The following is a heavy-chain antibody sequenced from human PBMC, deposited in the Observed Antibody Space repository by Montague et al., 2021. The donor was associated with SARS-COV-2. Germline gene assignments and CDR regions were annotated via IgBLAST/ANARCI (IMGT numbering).Heavy chain of an antibody. CDR1: GGSISSNY. D-gene: IGHD3-10*01. CDR3: AREISGPDYFDY. V-gene: IGHV4-59*01. J-gene: IGHJ4*02. Sequence: SETLSLTCTVSGGSISSNYWNWIRQPPGRGLEWIGYIYYSGSTNYNPSLKSRVTISADTSKNHFSLKLRSVTAADTAVYYCAREISGPDYFDYWGQGTLATVSS. CDR2: IYYSGST.